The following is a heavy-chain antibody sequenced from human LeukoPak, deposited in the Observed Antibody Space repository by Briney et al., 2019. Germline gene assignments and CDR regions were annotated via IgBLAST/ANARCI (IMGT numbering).Heavy chain of an antibody. CDR1: GFTFSSYW. CDR2: IKADGSEN. J-gene: IGHJ4*02. CDR3: SAAPHFDY. V-gene: IGHV3-7*01. Sequence: PGGSLRLSCGASGFTFSSYWMSWVRQAPGKGLEWVANIKADGSENHYVGSVKGRFTISRDNTKNSLYLQMNSLRDEDTAVYYCSAAPHFDYWGQGTLVTVSS.